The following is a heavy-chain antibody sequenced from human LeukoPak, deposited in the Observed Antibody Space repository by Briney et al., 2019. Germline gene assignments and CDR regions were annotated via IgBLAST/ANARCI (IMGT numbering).Heavy chain of an antibody. CDR1: GFTFSSYW. V-gene: IGHV3-74*01. Sequence: GGSLRLSCAASGFTFSSYWMHWVRQAPGKGLVWVSRINNDGSSTNYADSVKGRFTISRDNAKNTLYLQMNSLGAEDTTVYYCARGLRLDYYYYYGMDVWGQGTTVTVSS. J-gene: IGHJ6*02. CDR2: INNDGSST. D-gene: IGHD2-8*01. CDR3: ARGLRLDYYYYYGMDV.